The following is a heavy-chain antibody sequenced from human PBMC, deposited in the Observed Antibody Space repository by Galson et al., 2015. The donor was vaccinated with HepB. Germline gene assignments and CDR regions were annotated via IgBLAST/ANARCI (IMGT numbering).Heavy chain of an antibody. CDR2: IIPIFGTA. V-gene: IGHV1-69*13. J-gene: IGHJ6*02. CDR3: ARGERYCSGGSCYSYYYGMDV. CDR1: GGTFSSYA. Sequence: SVKVSCKASGGTFSSYAISWVRQAPGQGLEWMGGIIPIFGTANYAQKFQGRVTITADESTSTAYMELSSLRSEDTAVYYCARGERYCSGGSCYSYYYGMDVWGQGTTVTVSS. D-gene: IGHD2-15*01.